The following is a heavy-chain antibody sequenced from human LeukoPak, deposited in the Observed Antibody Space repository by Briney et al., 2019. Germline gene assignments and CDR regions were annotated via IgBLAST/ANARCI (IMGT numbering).Heavy chain of an antibody. CDR3: AKGAGSGYPYYFDY. V-gene: IGHV3-7*03. D-gene: IGHD3-22*01. Sequence: GGSLRLSCAASGFAFSSYWMSWVRQAPGKGLEWVANIKQDGSEKNYVDSVKGRFTISRDNAKNSLYLQMNSLRVEDTAVYYCAKGAGSGYPYYFDYWGQGTLVTVSS. J-gene: IGHJ4*02. CDR2: IKQDGSEK. CDR1: GFAFSSYW.